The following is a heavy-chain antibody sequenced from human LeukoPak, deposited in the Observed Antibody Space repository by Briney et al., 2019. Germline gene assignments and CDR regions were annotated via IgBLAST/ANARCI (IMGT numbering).Heavy chain of an antibody. J-gene: IGHJ4*02. V-gene: IGHV4-34*01. Sequence: SETLSLTCAVYGGSFSGYYWSWIRQPPGKGLEWIGEINHSGSTNYNPSLKSRVTISVDTSKNQFSLKLSSVTAADTAVYYCARGPGTTSFDYWGQGTLATVSS. D-gene: IGHD4-17*01. CDR2: INHSGST. CDR3: ARGPGTTSFDY. CDR1: GGSFSGYY.